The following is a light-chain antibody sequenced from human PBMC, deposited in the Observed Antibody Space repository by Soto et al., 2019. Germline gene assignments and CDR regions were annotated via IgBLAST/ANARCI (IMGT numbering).Light chain of an antibody. CDR3: QHFGGSLPVT. CDR1: QSVSSN. V-gene: IGKV3-15*01. Sequence: EIVMTQSPATLSVSPGERASLSCRASQSVSSNLAWYQQKPGQTPRLLIYATSTRATGIPARFSGSGSGTEFTLTISSLQSEDFAVYYCQHFGGSLPVTFGQGTRLEIK. CDR2: ATS. J-gene: IGKJ5*01.